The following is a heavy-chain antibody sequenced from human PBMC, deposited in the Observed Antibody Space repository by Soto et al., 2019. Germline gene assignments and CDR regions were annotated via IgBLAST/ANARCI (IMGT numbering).Heavy chain of an antibody. J-gene: IGHJ5*02. CDR3: ARGGYSSSSTRFDP. V-gene: IGHV1-2*02. CDR2: INPNSGAT. D-gene: IGHD6-6*01. Sequence: ASVKVSCKAAGYTFSEYFIHWVRKTPGQGLEWMGMINPNSGATKFPHSSRAGVSMTRDTSITTVFVELSRLTSADTAVYYCARGGYSSSSTRFDPWGQGTLVTVSS. CDR1: GYTFSEYF.